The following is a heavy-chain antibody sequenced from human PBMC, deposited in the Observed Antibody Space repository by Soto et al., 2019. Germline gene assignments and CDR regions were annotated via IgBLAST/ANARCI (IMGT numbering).Heavy chain of an antibody. CDR1: GFTFRSYS. V-gene: IGHV3-23*01. CDR3: ARDLSGPAADHFDY. D-gene: IGHD6-13*01. CDR2: ISGSGGST. J-gene: IGHJ4*02. Sequence: GGSLILSCAASGFTFRSYSMSWVRQAPGRGLEWVSAISGSGGSTYYADSVKGRFTISRDNSKNTLYLQMNSLRAEDTAVYYCARDLSGPAADHFDYWGQGTLVTVSS.